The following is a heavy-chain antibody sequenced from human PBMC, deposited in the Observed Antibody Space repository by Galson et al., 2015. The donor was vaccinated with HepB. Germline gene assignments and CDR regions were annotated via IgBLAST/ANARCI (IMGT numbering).Heavy chain of an antibody. CDR2: ISWNSGSI. CDR1: GFTFDDYA. Sequence: SLRLSCAASGFTFDDYAMHWVRQAPGKGLEWVSGISWNSGSIGYADSVKGRFTISRDNAKNSLYLQMNSLRAEDTALYYCAKASSRKPRYYYDSSGYYPTFDYWGQGTLVTVSS. V-gene: IGHV3-9*01. CDR3: AKASSRKPRYYYDSSGYYPTFDY. J-gene: IGHJ4*02. D-gene: IGHD3-22*01.